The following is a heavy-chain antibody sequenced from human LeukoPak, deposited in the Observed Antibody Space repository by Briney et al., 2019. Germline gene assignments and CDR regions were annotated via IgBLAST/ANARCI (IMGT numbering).Heavy chain of an antibody. CDR2: IRSSGSPT. V-gene: IGHV3-48*02. Sequence: GGTLRLSCAASGFTFSSYSMNWVRQAPGKGLEWVSYIRSSGSPTYYADSVKGRFTISRDNAKNSLYLQMNSLRDEDTAVYYCVRDPDALDFWGQGTPVTVSS. CDR3: VRDPDALDF. CDR1: GFTFSSYS. J-gene: IGHJ4*02.